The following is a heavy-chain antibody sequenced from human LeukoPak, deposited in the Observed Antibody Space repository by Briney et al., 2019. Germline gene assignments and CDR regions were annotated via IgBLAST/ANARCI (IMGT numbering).Heavy chain of an antibody. J-gene: IGHJ4*02. D-gene: IGHD6-13*01. CDR2: VFYSGGT. Sequence: SETLSHTCTLPGGSTTGYFWRWIRQPPGKGLEWIGYVFYSGGTLYNPSLDSRVTISVDTSKTQFSLELTSVTAADTAVYYCARLGETRQQLVWYWGQGTLVTVSS. V-gene: IGHV4-59*08. CDR3: ARLGETRQQLVWY. CDR1: GGSTTGYF.